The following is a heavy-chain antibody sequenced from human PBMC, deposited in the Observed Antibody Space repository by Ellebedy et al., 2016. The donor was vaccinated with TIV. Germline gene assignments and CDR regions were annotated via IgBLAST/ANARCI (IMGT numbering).Heavy chain of an antibody. J-gene: IGHJ4*02. V-gene: IGHV3-23*01. CDR1: GFTFSSYA. Sequence: GESLKISCAASGFTFSSYAMSWVRQAPGKGLEWVSAISASGVSTYYADSVKGRFTISRDNSKNTLYLQMNSLRAEDTAVYYCATVNRLAVAGAYYFDYWGQGTLVTVSS. CDR2: ISASGVST. D-gene: IGHD6-19*01. CDR3: ATVNRLAVAGAYYFDY.